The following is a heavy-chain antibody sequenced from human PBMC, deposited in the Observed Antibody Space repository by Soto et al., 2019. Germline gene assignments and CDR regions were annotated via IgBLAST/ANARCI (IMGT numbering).Heavy chain of an antibody. J-gene: IGHJ4*02. CDR2: FYSGGRT. Sequence: PGGSLRLSCAASGFTVTSDYMTWVRQAPGKGLEWVSIFYSGGRTYYTDSVKGRFTVSRDNSKNALYLQMNSLRAEDTAVYYCASGTGKSDFDYWGLGILVTVSS. CDR3: ASGTGKSDFDY. CDR1: GFTVTSDY. D-gene: IGHD1-1*01. V-gene: IGHV3-66*01.